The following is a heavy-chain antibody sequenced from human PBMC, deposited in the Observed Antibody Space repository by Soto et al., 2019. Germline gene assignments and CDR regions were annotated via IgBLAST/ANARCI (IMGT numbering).Heavy chain of an antibody. J-gene: IGHJ6*02. D-gene: IGHD3-3*01. CDR2: ISSSSSTI. CDR3: ARGPLDDYGMDV. Sequence: EVQLVESGGGLVQPGGSLRLSCAASGFTFSSYSMNWVRQAPGKGLEWVSYISSSSSTIYYADSVKGRFTISRDNAKNSLYLQMNSLRAEGTAVYYCARGPLDDYGMDVWGQGTTVTVSS. V-gene: IGHV3-48*01. CDR1: GFTFSSYS.